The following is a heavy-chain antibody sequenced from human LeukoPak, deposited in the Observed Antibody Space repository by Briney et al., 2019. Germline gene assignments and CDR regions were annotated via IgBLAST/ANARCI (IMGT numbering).Heavy chain of an antibody. J-gene: IGHJ4*02. CDR3: AKDLGSSSDY. V-gene: IGHV3-30*18. D-gene: IGHD6-6*01. Sequence: RSLRLSCAASGFTFSSYGMHWVRQAPGEGLEWVAVISYDGSNKYYADSVKGRFTISRDNSKNTLYLQMNSLRAEDTAVYYCAKDLGSSSDYWGQGTLVTVSS. CDR2: ISYDGSNK. CDR1: GFTFSSYG.